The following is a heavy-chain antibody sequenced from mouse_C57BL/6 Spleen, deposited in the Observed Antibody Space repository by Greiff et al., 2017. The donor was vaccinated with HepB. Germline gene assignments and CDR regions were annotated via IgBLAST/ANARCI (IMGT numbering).Heavy chain of an antibody. Sequence: DVKLVESGGGLVKPGGSLKLSCAASGFTFSSYAMSWVRQTPEKRLEWVATISDGGSYTYYPDNVKGRFTISRDNAKNNLYLQMSHLKSEDTAMYYCARDSGTDFDYWGQGTTLTVSS. CDR2: ISDGGSYT. CDR3: ARDSGTDFDY. CDR1: GFTFSSYA. D-gene: IGHD4-1*01. J-gene: IGHJ2*01. V-gene: IGHV5-4*01.